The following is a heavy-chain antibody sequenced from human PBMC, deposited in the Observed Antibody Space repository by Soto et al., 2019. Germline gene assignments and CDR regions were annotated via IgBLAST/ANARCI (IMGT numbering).Heavy chain of an antibody. Sequence: SSETLSLTCTVSGGSISSYYWSWIRQPPGKGLEWIGYIYYSGSTNYNPSLKSRVTISVDTSKNQFSLKLSSVTAADTAVYYCARQPRGIAVAGSRYYFDYWGQGTLVTVS. CDR1: GGSISSYY. CDR2: IYYSGST. CDR3: ARQPRGIAVAGSRYYFDY. J-gene: IGHJ4*02. V-gene: IGHV4-59*08. D-gene: IGHD6-19*01.